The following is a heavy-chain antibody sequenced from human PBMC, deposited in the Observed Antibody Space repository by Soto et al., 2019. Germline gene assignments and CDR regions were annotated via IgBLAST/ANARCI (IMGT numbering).Heavy chain of an antibody. V-gene: IGHV1-58*01. J-gene: IGHJ6*02. CDR2: IVVGSGNT. D-gene: IGHD3-10*01. Sequence: VKVSCKASGFTFTSSAVQWVRQARGQRLEWIGWIVVGSGNTNYAQKFQERVTITRDMSTSTAYMELSSLRSEDTAVYYCAAPAGRFGEQVYYYYGMDVWGQGTTVTVSS. CDR1: GFTFTSSA. CDR3: AAPAGRFGEQVYYYYGMDV.